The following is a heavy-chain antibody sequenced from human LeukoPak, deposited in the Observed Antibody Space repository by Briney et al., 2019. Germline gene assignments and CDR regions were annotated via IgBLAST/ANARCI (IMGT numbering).Heavy chain of an antibody. CDR3: ARDRSSSWYEMDY. CDR1: GGSISSYY. Sequence: PSETLSLTCTVSGGSISSYYWSWVRQPPGKGLEWIGTTYYTGDTNYNPSLKSRVTMSVDTSKNQFSLKLSSVTAADTAVYYCARDRSSSWYEMDYWGQGMLVTVSS. CDR2: TYYTGDT. D-gene: IGHD6-13*01. J-gene: IGHJ4*02. V-gene: IGHV4-59*12.